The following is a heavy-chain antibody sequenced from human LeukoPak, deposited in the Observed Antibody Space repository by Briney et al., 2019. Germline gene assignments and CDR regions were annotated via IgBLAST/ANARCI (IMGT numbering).Heavy chain of an antibody. D-gene: IGHD3-10*01. CDR3: VRGGYSSFDY. CDR1: GFIFSSSW. Sequence: GGSLRLSCAASGFIFSSSWMSWVRQAPGKGPEWVANISQDGSQRHYVDSVKGRFTISRDNAKNLLYLQMNSLGAEDTAVYYCVRGGYSSFDYWGQGTLVTVSS. V-gene: IGHV3-7*01. CDR2: ISQDGSQR. J-gene: IGHJ4*02.